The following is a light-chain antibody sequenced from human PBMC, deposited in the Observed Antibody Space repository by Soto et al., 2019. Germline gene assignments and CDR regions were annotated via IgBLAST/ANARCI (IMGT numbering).Light chain of an antibody. Sequence: EIVLTQSPATLSLSPGDRATLSCRASRSVSSYLAWYQQKPGQAPRLLIYDASNRATGIPARFSGSGSGTDFTLTISSLEPEDVALYYCQQRSNWPPTFGGGTKVEIK. CDR1: RSVSSY. V-gene: IGKV3-11*01. J-gene: IGKJ4*01. CDR2: DAS. CDR3: QQRSNWPPT.